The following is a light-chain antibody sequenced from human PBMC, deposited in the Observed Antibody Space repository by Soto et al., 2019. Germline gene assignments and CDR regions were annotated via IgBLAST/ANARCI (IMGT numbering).Light chain of an antibody. CDR3: QQYGSYWT. Sequence: IQMTQSPSTLSASIGDTVTITCRASQSINRWLAWYQQKPGEAPKLLIYDASSLESGVPSRFSGTGSGTEFTLIISGLQPDDFATYYCQQYGSYWTFGQGTKVDI. V-gene: IGKV1-5*01. J-gene: IGKJ1*01. CDR2: DAS. CDR1: QSINRW.